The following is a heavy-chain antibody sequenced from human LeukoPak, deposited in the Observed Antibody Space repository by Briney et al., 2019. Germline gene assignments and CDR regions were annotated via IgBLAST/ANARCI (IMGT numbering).Heavy chain of an antibody. J-gene: IGHJ4*02. CDR1: GYTFTGYY. V-gene: IGHV1-2*02. CDR2: INPNSGGT. D-gene: IGHD3-22*01. Sequence: GASVKVSCKASGYTFTGYYMHWVRQAPGQGLEWMGWINPNSGGTNYAQKFQGRVTMTRDTSISTAYMELSGLRSDDTAVYYCARDYGGYYYYFDYWGQGTLVTVSS. CDR3: ARDYGGYYYYFDY.